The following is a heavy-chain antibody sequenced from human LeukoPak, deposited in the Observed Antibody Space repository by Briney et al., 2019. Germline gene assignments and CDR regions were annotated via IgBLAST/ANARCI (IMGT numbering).Heavy chain of an antibody. CDR2: IYYSGST. J-gene: IGHJ3*02. CDR1: GGSISSYY. Sequence: SETLSLTCTVSGGSISSYYWSWIRQPPGKGLEWIGSIYYSGSTYYNPSLKSRVTISVDTSKNQFSLKLSSVTAADTAVYYCARRLSITMIVVVITTGGAFDIWGQGTMVTVSS. CDR3: ARRLSITMIVVVITTGGAFDI. V-gene: IGHV4-59*12. D-gene: IGHD3-22*01.